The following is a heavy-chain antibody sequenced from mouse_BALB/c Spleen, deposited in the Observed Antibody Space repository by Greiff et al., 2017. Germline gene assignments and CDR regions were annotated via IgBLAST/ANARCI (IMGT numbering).Heavy chain of an antibody. Sequence: QVQLKESGPELVRPGVSVKISCKGSGYTFTDYAMHWVKQSHAKSLEWIGVISTYYGNTNYNQKFKGKATMTVDKSSSTAYMELARLTSEDSAIYYCASSTMITAGYAYWGQGTLVTVSA. CDR3: ASSTMITAGYAY. V-gene: IGHV1-67*01. CDR2: ISTYYGNT. J-gene: IGHJ3*01. D-gene: IGHD2-4*01. CDR1: GYTFTDYA.